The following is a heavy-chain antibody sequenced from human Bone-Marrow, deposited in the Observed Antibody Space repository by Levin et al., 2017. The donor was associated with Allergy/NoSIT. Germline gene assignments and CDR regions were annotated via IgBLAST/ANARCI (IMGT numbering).Heavy chain of an antibody. V-gene: IGHV5-10-1*01. D-gene: IGHD3-10*01. CDR3: ARQLEDYGSGTNWFDP. J-gene: IGHJ5*02. CDR2: IDPSDSYT. Sequence: GESLKISCKGSGYSFTSYWISWVRQMPGKGLEWMGRIDPSDSYTNYSPSFQGHVTISADKSISTAYLQWSSLKASDTAMYYCARQLEDYGSGTNWFDPWGQGTLVTVSS. CDR1: GYSFTSYW.